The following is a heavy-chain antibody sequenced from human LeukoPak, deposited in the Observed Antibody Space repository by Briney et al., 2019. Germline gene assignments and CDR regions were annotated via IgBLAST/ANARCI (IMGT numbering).Heavy chain of an antibody. CDR2: INPNSGGT. V-gene: IGHV1-2*02. Sequence: ASVKVSCKASGYTFTGYYMHWVRQAPGQGLEWMGWINPNSGGTNYAQKFQGRVTMTRDTSISTAYMELSRLRSDDTAVYYCARDEGYSPNWFDPWGQGTLVTVSS. J-gene: IGHJ5*02. D-gene: IGHD5-18*01. CDR1: GYTFTGYY. CDR3: ARDEGYSPNWFDP.